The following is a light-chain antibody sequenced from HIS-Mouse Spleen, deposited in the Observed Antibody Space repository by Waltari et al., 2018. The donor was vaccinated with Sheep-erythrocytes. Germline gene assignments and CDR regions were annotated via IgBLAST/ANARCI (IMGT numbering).Light chain of an antibody. Sequence: QSVLTQPPSVSGAPGQRVTISCTGSSSNIGAGYDVHWYQQLPGTAPKLLIYGNSTRPSGVPDRFACSKSGTSASLAITGLQAEDEADYYCQSYDSSLSAVVFGGGTKLTVL. V-gene: IGLV1-40*01. J-gene: IGLJ2*01. CDR1: SSNIGAGYD. CDR2: GNS. CDR3: QSYDSSLSAVV.